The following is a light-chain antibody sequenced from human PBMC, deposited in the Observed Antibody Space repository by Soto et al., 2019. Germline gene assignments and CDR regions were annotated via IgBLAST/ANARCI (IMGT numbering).Light chain of an antibody. J-gene: IGKJ5*01. CDR1: QYVGSSY. CDR3: QKYDSTPIT. CDR2: ATS. V-gene: IGKV3-20*01. Sequence: EIVLTQSPGTLSLSPGERATLSCRASQYVGSSYLAWYQQKPGQAPRLLIYATSNRATAIPDRFSGSGSGTDFTLTISRLEPEDFAVYYCQKYDSTPITFGQGTRWRL.